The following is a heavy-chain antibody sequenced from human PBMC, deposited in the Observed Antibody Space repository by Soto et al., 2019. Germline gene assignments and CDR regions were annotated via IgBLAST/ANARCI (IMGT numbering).Heavy chain of an antibody. V-gene: IGHV4-34*01. CDR3: ARGGAAAGTVVSWFDP. CDR1: GGSFSGYY. CDR2: INHSGST. D-gene: IGHD6-13*01. J-gene: IGHJ5*02. Sequence: TLSLTCAVYGGSFSGYYWSWIRQPPGKGLEWIGEINHSGSTIYNPSLKSRVTISVDTSKNQFSLKLSSVTAADTAVYYCARGGAAAGTVVSWFDPWGQGTLVTVSS.